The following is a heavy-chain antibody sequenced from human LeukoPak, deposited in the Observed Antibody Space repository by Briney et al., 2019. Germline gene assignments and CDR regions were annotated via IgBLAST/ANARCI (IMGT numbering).Heavy chain of an antibody. CDR3: AKSDRLYYYYGMDV. V-gene: IGHV4-39*01. D-gene: IGHD2-21*02. CDR1: GGSISSSSYY. Sequence: PSETLSLTCTVSGGSISSSSYYWGWIRQPPGKGLEWIGSIYYSGSTYYNPSLKSRVTISVDTSKNQFSLKLSSVTAADTAVYYCAKSDRLYYYYGMDVWGQGTTVTVSS. J-gene: IGHJ6*02. CDR2: IYYSGST.